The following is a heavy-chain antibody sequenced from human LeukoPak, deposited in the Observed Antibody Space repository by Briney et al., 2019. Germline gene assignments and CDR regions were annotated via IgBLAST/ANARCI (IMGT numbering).Heavy chain of an antibody. Sequence: PSETLSLTCGVYGGSFSGYHWTWIRLRPGKGLEWIGYIYYSGSTYYNPSLKSRVTISVDTSKNQFSLKLSSVTAADTAVYYCARVRASVNYDSSGYYSSLFDYWGQGTLVTVSS. J-gene: IGHJ4*02. V-gene: IGHV4-31*11. CDR2: IYYSGST. CDR3: ARVRASVNYDSSGYYSSLFDY. CDR1: GGSFSGYH. D-gene: IGHD3-22*01.